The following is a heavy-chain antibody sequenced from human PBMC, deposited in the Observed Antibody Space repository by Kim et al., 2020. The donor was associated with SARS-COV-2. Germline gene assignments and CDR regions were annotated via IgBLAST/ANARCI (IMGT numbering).Heavy chain of an antibody. V-gene: IGHV4-39*01. J-gene: IGHJ4*02. CDR2: IYYSGST. Sequence: SETLSLTCTVSGGSISSSSYYWGWIRQPPGKGLEWIGSIYYSGSTYYNPSLKSRVTISVDTSKNQFSLKLSSVTAADTAVYYCARHRGYYDSSGYKAEKYAYWGQGTLVTVSS. CDR3: ARHRGYYDSSGYKAEKYAY. D-gene: IGHD3-22*01. CDR1: GGSISSSSYY.